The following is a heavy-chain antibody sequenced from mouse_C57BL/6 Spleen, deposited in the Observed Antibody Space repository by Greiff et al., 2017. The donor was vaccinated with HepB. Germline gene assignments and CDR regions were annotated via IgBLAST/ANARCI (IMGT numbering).Heavy chain of an antibody. CDR2: IDPSDSYT. CDR3: ARGEDGYSWYFDV. J-gene: IGHJ1*03. D-gene: IGHD2-3*01. V-gene: IGHV1-59*01. Sequence: QVQLQQPGAELVRPGTSVKLSCKASGYTFTSYWMHWVKQRPGQGLEWIGVIDPSDSYTNYNQKFKGKATLTVDTSSSTAYMQLSSLTSEDSAVYYCARGEDGYSWYFDVWGTGTTVTVSS. CDR1: GYTFTSYW.